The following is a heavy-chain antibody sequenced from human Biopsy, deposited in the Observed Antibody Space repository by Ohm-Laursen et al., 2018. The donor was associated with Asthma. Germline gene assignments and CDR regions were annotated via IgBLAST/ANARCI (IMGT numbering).Heavy chain of an antibody. CDR2: ISNDGSSN. CDR1: GFTFSSYG. CDR3: ARSDWGSGGYCYIPFYF. V-gene: IGHV3-30*03. J-gene: IGHJ4*02. Sequence: SLRLSCTASGFTFSSYGMHWVRQAPGKGLEWVALISNDGSSNYYADSVKGRFTISRDISKNTLYLQMNSLRAEDTAVYYCARSDWGSGGYCYIPFYFWGQGTLVTVSS. D-gene: IGHD2-21*02.